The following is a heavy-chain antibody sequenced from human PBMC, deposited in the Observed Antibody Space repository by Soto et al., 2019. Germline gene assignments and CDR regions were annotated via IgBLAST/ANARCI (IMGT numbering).Heavy chain of an antibody. CDR1: GFTFSDYY. D-gene: IGHD1-26*01. Sequence: QVQLVESGGGLVKPGGSLRLSCAVSGFTFSDYYMTWIRQAPGTGLEWVSYISSSTSHTNYADSVKGRFTISRDNAKNSLFVQMNTLRAEDTAVYDCARGRGAAADYFDFWGQGTLVTVSS. V-gene: IGHV3-11*05. CDR2: ISSSTSHT. J-gene: IGHJ4*02. CDR3: ARGRGAAADYFDF.